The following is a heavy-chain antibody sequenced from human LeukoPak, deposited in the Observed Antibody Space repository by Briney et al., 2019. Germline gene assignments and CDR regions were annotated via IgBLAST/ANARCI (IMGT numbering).Heavy chain of an antibody. D-gene: IGHD6-19*01. Sequence: SGGSLRPSCAASGFTFSSYGMHWVRQAPGKGLEWVAVIWYDGSNKYYADSVKGRFTISRDNSKNTLYLQMNSLRAEDTAVYYCARDSVAVAGYYYYGMDVWGQGTTVTVSS. CDR1: GFTFSSYG. V-gene: IGHV3-33*01. J-gene: IGHJ6*02. CDR3: ARDSVAVAGYYYYGMDV. CDR2: IWYDGSNK.